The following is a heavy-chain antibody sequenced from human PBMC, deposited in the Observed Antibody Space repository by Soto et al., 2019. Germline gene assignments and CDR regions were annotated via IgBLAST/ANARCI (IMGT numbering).Heavy chain of an antibody. J-gene: IGHJ6*02. V-gene: IGHV1-8*01. CDR1: GYTFTSYD. Sequence: ASVKVSCKASGYTFTSYDINWVRQATGQGLEWMGWMNPNSGNTGYAQKFQGRVTMTRNTSISTAYMELSSLRSEDTAVYYCARFLYGDYYYYGMDVWGQGTTVTVSS. CDR2: MNPNSGNT. D-gene: IGHD4-17*01. CDR3: ARFLYGDYYYYGMDV.